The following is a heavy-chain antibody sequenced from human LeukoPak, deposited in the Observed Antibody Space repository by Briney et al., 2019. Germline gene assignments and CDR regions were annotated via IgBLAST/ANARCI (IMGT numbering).Heavy chain of an antibody. CDR2: IYYSGST. D-gene: IGHD1-26*01. CDR3: ARETRLHSGSYSNDAFDI. CDR1: GGSISSSSYY. V-gene: IGHV4-61*01. Sequence: KTSETLSLTCTVSGGSISSSSYYWGWIRQPPGKGLEWIGYIYYSGSTNYNPSLKSRVTISLDTSKNQFSLRLSSVTAADTAVYYCARETRLHSGSYSNDAFDIWGQGTMVTVSS. J-gene: IGHJ3*02.